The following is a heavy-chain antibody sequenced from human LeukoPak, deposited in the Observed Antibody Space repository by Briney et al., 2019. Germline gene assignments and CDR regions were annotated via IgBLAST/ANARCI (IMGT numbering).Heavy chain of an antibody. CDR2: IYPGDSDT. Sequence: GESLKISCKGSGYSFTSYWIGWVRQMPGKGLEWMGIIYPGDSDTRYSPSFQGQVTISADKSISTAYLQWSSLKASGTAMYYCARRDRRGSSSHYGMDVWGQGTTVTVS. J-gene: IGHJ6*02. CDR1: GYSFTSYW. V-gene: IGHV5-51*01. CDR3: ARRDRRGSSSHYGMDV. D-gene: IGHD6-13*01.